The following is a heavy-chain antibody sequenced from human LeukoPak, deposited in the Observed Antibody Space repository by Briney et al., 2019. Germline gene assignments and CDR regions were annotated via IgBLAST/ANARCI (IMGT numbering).Heavy chain of an antibody. J-gene: IGHJ4*02. CDR3: ARAGSSSGPYYFDY. V-gene: IGHV3-21*01. D-gene: IGHD6-19*01. CDR1: GFTFSSYS. Sequence: GGSLRLSCAASGFTFSSYSMNWVRQAPGNGLEWVSSISSSSSYIYYADSVKGRFTISRDNAKNSLYLQMNSLRAEDTAVYYCARAGSSSGPYYFDYWGQGTLVTVSS. CDR2: ISSSSSYI.